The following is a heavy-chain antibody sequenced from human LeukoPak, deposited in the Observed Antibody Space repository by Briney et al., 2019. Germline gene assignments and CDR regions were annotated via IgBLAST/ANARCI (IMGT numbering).Heavy chain of an antibody. CDR3: ARRITMIVVVTAGAFDI. CDR1: GVSFSGYY. Sequence: PSETLSLTCAVYGVSFSGYYWSWIRQPPGKGLEWIGEINHSGSTNYNPSLKSRVTISVDTSKNQFSLKLSSVTAADTAVYYCARRITMIVVVTAGAFDIWGQGTMVTVSS. V-gene: IGHV4-34*01. D-gene: IGHD3-22*01. CDR2: INHSGST. J-gene: IGHJ3*02.